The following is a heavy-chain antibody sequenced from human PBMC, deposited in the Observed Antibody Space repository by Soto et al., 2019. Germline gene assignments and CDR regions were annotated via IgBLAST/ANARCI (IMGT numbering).Heavy chain of an antibody. CDR1: GGSISSSSYY. D-gene: IGHD6-13*01. CDR3: ARRSSSPFWDY. V-gene: IGHV4-39*01. J-gene: IGHJ4*02. Sequence: QLQLQESGPGLVKPSETLSLTCTVSGGSISSSSYYWGWIRQPPGKGLEWIGNIYYSGSTYYNPSLKSRVPISVDPSKSQFSLKLSSVTAADTAVYYCARRSSSPFWDYWGQGTLVTVSS. CDR2: IYYSGST.